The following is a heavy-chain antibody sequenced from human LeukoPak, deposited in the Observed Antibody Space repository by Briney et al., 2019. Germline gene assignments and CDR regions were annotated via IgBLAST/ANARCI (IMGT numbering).Heavy chain of an antibody. CDR2: ISVHHGTT. D-gene: IGHD4-17*01. J-gene: IGHJ4*02. CDR1: GYTFSKFV. CDR3: ARDLESDEGDYGDVLPGY. Sequence: ASVKVSCKTSGYTFSKFVITWVRQAPGQGLESMGWISVHHGTTHHVEKFHDRLTLTTDTSTRTAYMELKSLTSDDTAVYYCARDLESDEGDYGDVLPGYWGQGTLVTVSS. V-gene: IGHV1-18*01.